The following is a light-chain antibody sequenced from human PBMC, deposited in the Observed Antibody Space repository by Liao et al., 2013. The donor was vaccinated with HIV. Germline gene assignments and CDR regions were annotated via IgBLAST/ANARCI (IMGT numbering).Light chain of an antibody. Sequence: SYELTQPPSVSVSPGQTASISCSGDKLGDKRASWYQQKPGQSPVLVIYQHTKRPSGIPERFSGSNSGNTATLTISGTQALDEADYYCQAWDSSNVVVFGGGTKLTVL. CDR1: KLGDKR. CDR3: QAWDSSNVVV. CDR2: QHT. V-gene: IGLV3-1*01. J-gene: IGLJ2*01.